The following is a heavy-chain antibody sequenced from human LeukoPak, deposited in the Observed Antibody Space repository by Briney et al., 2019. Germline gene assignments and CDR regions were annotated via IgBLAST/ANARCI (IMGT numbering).Heavy chain of an antibody. Sequence: AETLSLTCTVSGDSISSYYGSWIRQPGAKAREWIGRIYTSGSTNYNPSPKSPVTISVDTSKNQSSLKLSSVTAADTAVYYCARGRPRGSYSGSWSRFDYWGQGTLVTVSS. CDR1: GDSISSYY. D-gene: IGHD6-13*01. CDR3: ARGRPRGSYSGSWSRFDY. CDR2: IYTSGST. J-gene: IGHJ4*02. V-gene: IGHV4-4*07.